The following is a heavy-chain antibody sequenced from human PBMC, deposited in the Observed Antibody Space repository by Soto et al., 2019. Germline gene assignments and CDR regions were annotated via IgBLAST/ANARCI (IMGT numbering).Heavy chain of an antibody. CDR1: GGSFSGYY. CDR2: INHSGST. CDR3: ARGILRYFDWLLIPAVDWFDP. Sequence: SETLSLTCAVYGGSFSGYYWSWIRQPPGKGLEWIGEINHSGSTNYNPSLKSRVTISVDTSKNQFSLKLSSVTAADTAVYYCARGILRYFDWLLIPAVDWFDPWGQGTLVTVSS. J-gene: IGHJ5*02. V-gene: IGHV4-34*01. D-gene: IGHD3-9*01.